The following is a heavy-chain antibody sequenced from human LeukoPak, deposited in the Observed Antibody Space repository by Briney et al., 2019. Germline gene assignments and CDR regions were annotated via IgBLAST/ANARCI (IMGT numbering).Heavy chain of an antibody. V-gene: IGHV4-4*07. CDR1: GGPNSNYY. CDR2: FYAGRNF. D-gene: IGHD6-13*01. CDR3: ARLYSDSWARVDP. J-gene: IGHJ5*02. Sequence: SETLSLTCTDSGGPNSNYYWIWIPQPAGGGLERLVCFYAGRNFVSNPSLKSRVALSVHAYKNQISLKLSYVTAADTAVYFCARLYSDSWARVDPWGQGTLVTVSS.